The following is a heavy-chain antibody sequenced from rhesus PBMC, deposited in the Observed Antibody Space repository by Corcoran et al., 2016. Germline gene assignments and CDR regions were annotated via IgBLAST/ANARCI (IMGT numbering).Heavy chain of an antibody. CDR1: GGSRSSNY. J-gene: IGHJ2*01. CDR2: HYGSGGST. D-gene: IGHD4-23*01. CDR3: ARKSNEYSRYWYFDL. V-gene: IGHV4-160*01. Sequence: QVQLQESGPGLVKPSETLSLTCAVSGGSRSSNYWRCIRPPPGKGLEGMGSHYGSGGSTDYNPSLKSRVTISTDTSKNQFSLKLSSVTAADTAVYYCARKSNEYSRYWYFDLWGPGTPITISS.